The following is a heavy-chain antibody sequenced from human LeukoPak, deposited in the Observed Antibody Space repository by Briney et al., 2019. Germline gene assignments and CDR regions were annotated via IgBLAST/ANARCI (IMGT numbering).Heavy chain of an antibody. J-gene: IGHJ4*02. CDR1: GFAFSTYT. CDR2: ITSSSSSI. Sequence: GGSLRLSCAASGFAFSTYTMSWVRQAPGKGLEWVSCITSSSSSISYADSVRGRFTISRDNAKNSLYLQMNSLRAEDTAVYSCVRVEDWGAAGNRLDYWGQGTLVTLSS. V-gene: IGHV3-21*01. CDR3: VRVEDWGAAGNRLDY. D-gene: IGHD6-13*01.